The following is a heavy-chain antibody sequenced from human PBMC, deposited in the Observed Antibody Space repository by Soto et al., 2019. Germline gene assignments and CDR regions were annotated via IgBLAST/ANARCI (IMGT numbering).Heavy chain of an antibody. CDR3: ARGPVITMVRGVLYYYYGMDV. Sequence: PSETLSLTCAVYGGSFNGYYWSWIRQPPGKGLEWIGEINHSGSTNYNPSLKSRVTISVDTSKNQFSLKLSSVTAADTAVYYCARGPVITMVRGVLYYYYGMDVWGQGTTVTVSS. D-gene: IGHD3-10*01. V-gene: IGHV4-34*01. J-gene: IGHJ6*02. CDR1: GGSFNGYY. CDR2: INHSGST.